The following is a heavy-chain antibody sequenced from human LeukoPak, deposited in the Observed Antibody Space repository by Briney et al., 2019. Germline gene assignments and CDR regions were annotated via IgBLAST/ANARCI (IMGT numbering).Heavy chain of an antibody. D-gene: IGHD5-12*01. CDR1: GFTFSDYY. CDR2: ISSSSSYT. V-gene: IGHV3-11*03. Sequence: GGSLRLSCVASGFTFSDYYMSWIRQAPGKGLEWVSYISSSSSYTNYADSVKGRFTISRDNAKNSLYLQMNSLRAEDTAVYYCARSGNPIYYYYYGMDVWGQGTTVTVSS. J-gene: IGHJ6*02. CDR3: ARSGNPIYYYYYGMDV.